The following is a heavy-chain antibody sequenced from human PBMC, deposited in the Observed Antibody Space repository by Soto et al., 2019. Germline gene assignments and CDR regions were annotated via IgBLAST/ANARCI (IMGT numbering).Heavy chain of an antibody. V-gene: IGHV4-59*08. D-gene: IGHD1-26*01. J-gene: IGHJ3*02. CDR3: ASGTGGSYFDDAFDI. CDR2: IYYSGST. CDR1: GGSISSYY. Sequence: QVQPQESGPGLVKPSETLSLTCTVSGGSISSYYWSWIRQPPGKGLEWIGYIYYSGSTNYNPSLKSRVTISVDTSKNQFSLKLSSVTAADTAVYYCASGTGGSYFDDAFDIWGQGTMVTVSS.